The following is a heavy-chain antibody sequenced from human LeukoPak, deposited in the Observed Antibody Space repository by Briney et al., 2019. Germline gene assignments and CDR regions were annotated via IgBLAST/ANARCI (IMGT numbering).Heavy chain of an antibody. Sequence: SETLSLTCTVSGGSISSHYLSWIRQPPGKGLEWIGDIYYSGSTNYNPSLKSRVTISVDTSKNQFSLKLSSVTAADTAVYYCARAVASYYDFWSGYYPYYYYMDVWGKGTTVTVSS. D-gene: IGHD3-3*01. V-gene: IGHV4-59*11. CDR2: IYYSGST. CDR1: GGSISSHY. CDR3: ARAVASYYDFWSGYYPYYYYMDV. J-gene: IGHJ6*03.